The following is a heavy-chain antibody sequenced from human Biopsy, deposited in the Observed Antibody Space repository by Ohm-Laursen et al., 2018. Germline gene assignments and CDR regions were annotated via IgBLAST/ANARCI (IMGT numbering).Heavy chain of an antibody. CDR2: ISPSGATT. J-gene: IGHJ6*02. D-gene: IGHD5-24*01. V-gene: IGHV1-46*01. CDR1: GNTFATYH. CDR3: ARAGVGSDGTDSYYYGMDV. Sequence: GASVKVSCKASGNTFATYHIHWVRQAPGQGLEWMGVISPSGATTSFSQKFQGRITMTRDTSTGTVYMDLNSLGSEDTAVYYCARAGVGSDGTDSYYYGMDVWAQGPLSPSP.